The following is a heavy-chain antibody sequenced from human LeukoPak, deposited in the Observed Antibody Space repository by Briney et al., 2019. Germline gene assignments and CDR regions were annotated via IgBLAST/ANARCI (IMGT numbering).Heavy chain of an antibody. Sequence: GGSLRLSCAASGFTFSSYSMNWVRQAPGKGLEWVSVIYSGGSTYYADSVKGRFTISRDNSKNTLYLQMNSLRAEDTAVYYCARGSGSGSYYRNPIDYWGQGTLVSVSS. CDR3: ARGSGSGSYYRNPIDY. D-gene: IGHD3-10*01. CDR2: IYSGGST. V-gene: IGHV3-53*01. CDR1: GFTFSSYS. J-gene: IGHJ4*02.